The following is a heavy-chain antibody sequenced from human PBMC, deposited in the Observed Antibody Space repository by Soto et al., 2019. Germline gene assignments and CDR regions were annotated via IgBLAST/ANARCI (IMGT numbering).Heavy chain of an antibody. Sequence: PGGSLRLSCAACGFTFSSYGMHWVRQAPGKGLEWVAVIWYDGSNKYYADSVKGRFTISRDNSKNTLYLQMNSLRAEDTAVYYCARDYDSSGYPRYYFDYWGQGTLVTVSS. V-gene: IGHV3-33*01. CDR1: GFTFSSYG. CDR2: IWYDGSNK. J-gene: IGHJ4*02. D-gene: IGHD3-22*01. CDR3: ARDYDSSGYPRYYFDY.